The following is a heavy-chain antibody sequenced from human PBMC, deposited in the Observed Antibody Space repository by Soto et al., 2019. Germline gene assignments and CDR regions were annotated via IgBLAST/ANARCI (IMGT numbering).Heavy chain of an antibody. J-gene: IGHJ3*02. D-gene: IGHD3-22*01. CDR3: ARDRENYYDTKGAPDAFDI. Sequence: SVKVSCKASGGTFSSYAISWVRQAPGQGLEWMGGIIPIFGTANYAQKFQGRVTITADESTSTAYMELSSLRSEDTAVYYCARDRENYYDTKGAPDAFDIWGQGTMVTVSS. V-gene: IGHV1-69*13. CDR1: GGTFSSYA. CDR2: IIPIFGTA.